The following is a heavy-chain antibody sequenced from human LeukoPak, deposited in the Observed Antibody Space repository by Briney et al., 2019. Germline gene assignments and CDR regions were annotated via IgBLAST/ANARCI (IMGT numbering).Heavy chain of an antibody. CDR2: INIDGSNT. CDR3: ATSRTFHY. CDR1: RFTLSSYW. Sequence: GWSLPLSRAHSRFTLSSYWMHWVRQAPGKGRVGVSHINIDGSNTRYAHSVKGQFTISRDNAENSLYLQMDSLRVDDTAVYYCATSRTFHYWGQETLVTVSS. V-gene: IGHV3-74*01. J-gene: IGHJ4*02.